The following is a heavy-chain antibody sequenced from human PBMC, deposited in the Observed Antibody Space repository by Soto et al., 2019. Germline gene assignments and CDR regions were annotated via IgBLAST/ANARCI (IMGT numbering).Heavy chain of an antibody. CDR2: IWYDGSNK. CDR1: GFTFSSYG. Sequence: QVQLVESGGGVVQPGRSLRLSCAASGFTFSSYGMHWVRQAPGKGLEWVEVIWYDGSNKYYADSVKGRFTISRDNSKNTLYLQMNSLGAEDTAVYYCARDGYCSGGSCYSVPVFEYCGHGTLGTVSS. V-gene: IGHV3-33*01. D-gene: IGHD2-15*01. CDR3: ARDGYCSGGSCYSVPVFEY. J-gene: IGHJ4*01.